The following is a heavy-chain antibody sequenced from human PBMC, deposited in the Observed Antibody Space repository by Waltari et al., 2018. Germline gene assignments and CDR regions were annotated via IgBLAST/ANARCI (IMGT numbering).Heavy chain of an antibody. J-gene: IGHJ5*02. Sequence: QLQLQASGPGLVKPSETLSLTCTVSGGSISSGSYYWGWIRQPPGKGLESIGYISYSGTTYYNLSLKSRVTMSVDTSRDQYSLSLRSVAAADTAVYYCARYYGNGEGWLDPWGQGTLVTVSS. CDR3: ARYYGNGEGWLDP. V-gene: IGHV4-39*07. CDR1: GGSISSGSYY. CDR2: ISYSGTT. D-gene: IGHD3-3*01.